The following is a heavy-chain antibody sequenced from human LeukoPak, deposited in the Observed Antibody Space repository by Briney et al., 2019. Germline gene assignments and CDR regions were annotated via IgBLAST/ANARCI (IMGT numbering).Heavy chain of an antibody. CDR3: ARGAMLWFGELLLDWFDP. Sequence: ASVKVSCKASGYTFTSYGISGVRQAPAQGLEWMGWISAYNGNTNYAQKLQGRVTMTTDTSTSTAYMELRRLRSDDTAVYYCARGAMLWFGELLLDWFDPWGQGTLVTVSS. J-gene: IGHJ5*02. D-gene: IGHD3-10*01. V-gene: IGHV1-18*01. CDR2: ISAYNGNT. CDR1: GYTFTSYG.